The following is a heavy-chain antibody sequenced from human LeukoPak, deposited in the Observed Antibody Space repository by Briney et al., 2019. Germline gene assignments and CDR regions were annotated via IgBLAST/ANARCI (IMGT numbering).Heavy chain of an antibody. D-gene: IGHD2-15*01. CDR2: ISSSGSTI. CDR1: GFTFSSYE. Sequence: PGGSLRLSCAASGFTFSSYEMNWVRQAPGKGLEWVSYISSSGSTIYYADSMKGRFTISRDNAKTSLYLQMNSLRAEDTAIYYCARVVAAPPTYNWFDPWGQGTLVTVSS. J-gene: IGHJ5*02. V-gene: IGHV3-48*03. CDR3: ARVVAAPPTYNWFDP.